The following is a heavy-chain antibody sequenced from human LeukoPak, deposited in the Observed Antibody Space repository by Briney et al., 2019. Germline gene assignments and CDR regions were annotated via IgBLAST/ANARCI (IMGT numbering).Heavy chain of an antibody. CDR2: IFGSGGSA. V-gene: IGHV3-23*01. J-gene: IGHJ4*02. D-gene: IGHD2-15*01. Sequence: GGSLRLSCAASGFTFGSYAMYWVRQAPGKGLEWVSGIFGSGGSAHYADSVKGRFTISRDNSKNTVYLQMDSLRVEDTAIYYCAKTTTGYSSGRYPAWPIDDWGQGTLVTVSS. CDR1: GFTFGSYA. CDR3: AKTTTGYSSGRYPAWPIDD.